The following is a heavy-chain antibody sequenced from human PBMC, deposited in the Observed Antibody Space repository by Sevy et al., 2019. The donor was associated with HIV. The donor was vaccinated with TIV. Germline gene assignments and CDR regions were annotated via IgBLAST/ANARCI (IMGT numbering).Heavy chain of an antibody. Sequence: GGSLRLSCAASGFTFSIYGMHWVRQAPGKGLEWVGAISHDESHIYYTDSVKGRFTITRDNSKNTVYLQMNSLRPEDRGVYYCAKDALVTSGTSPLRIGFDSRGLGSLVTVS. CDR3: AKDALVTSGTSPLRIGFDS. CDR2: ISHDESHI. V-gene: IGHV3-30*18. D-gene: IGHD4-4*01. J-gene: IGHJ5*01. CDR1: GFTFSIYG.